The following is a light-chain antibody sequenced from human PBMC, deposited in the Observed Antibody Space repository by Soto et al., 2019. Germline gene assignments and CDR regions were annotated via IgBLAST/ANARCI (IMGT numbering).Light chain of an antibody. CDR3: QQYNDEPWT. CDR1: QNIGNW. CDR2: DAS. V-gene: IGKV1-5*01. J-gene: IGKJ1*01. Sequence: DIQMTQSPSTLSASVGDRVTITCRASQNIGNWLAWYQQKPGKTPDLLIYDASSLEIGVPLRFSGSGSGTEFTLTISSLQTDDSATYYCQQYNDEPWTFGQGTKVEIK.